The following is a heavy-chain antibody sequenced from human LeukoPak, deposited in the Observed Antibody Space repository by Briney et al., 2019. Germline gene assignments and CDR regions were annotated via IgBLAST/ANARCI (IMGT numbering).Heavy chain of an antibody. J-gene: IGHJ4*02. Sequence: WVRQAPGKGLEWIGSIYYSGSTYYNPSLKSRVTISVDTSKNQFSLKLSSVTAADTAVYYCASNVLRFLEWFPYYFDYWGQGTLVTVSS. CDR2: IYYSGST. D-gene: IGHD3-3*01. V-gene: IGHV4-39*01. CDR3: ASNVLRFLEWFPYYFDY.